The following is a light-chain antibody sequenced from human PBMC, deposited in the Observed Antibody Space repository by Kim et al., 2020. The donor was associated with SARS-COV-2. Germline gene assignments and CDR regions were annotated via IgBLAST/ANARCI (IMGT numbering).Light chain of an antibody. CDR3: PVWDSSTDHRV. J-gene: IGLJ2*01. CDR1: NIGTKS. Sequence: APVETARITCVGNNIGTKSVHWYQQKPGQAHVLVIYYDSDRPSGIPERFSGSNSGNTATLTISRVEAGDEADYYCPVWDSSTDHRVFGGGTQLIFL. CDR2: YDS. V-gene: IGLV3-21*04.